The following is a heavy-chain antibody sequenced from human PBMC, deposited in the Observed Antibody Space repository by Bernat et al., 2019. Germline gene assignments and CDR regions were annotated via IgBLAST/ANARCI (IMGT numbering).Heavy chain of an antibody. D-gene: IGHD2-15*01. CDR2: IIPIFGTA. V-gene: IGHV1-69*12. J-gene: IGHJ4*02. CDR1: GGTFSSYA. CDR3: ARGGGYCSGGSCQKFIDY. Sequence: QVQLVQSGAEVKKPGSSVKVSCKASGGTFSSYAISWVRQAPGQGLEWMGGIIPIFGTANYAQKFQGRVTITADESMSTAYMELSSLRSEDTAVYYCARGGGYCSGGSCQKFIDYWGQGTLVTVSS.